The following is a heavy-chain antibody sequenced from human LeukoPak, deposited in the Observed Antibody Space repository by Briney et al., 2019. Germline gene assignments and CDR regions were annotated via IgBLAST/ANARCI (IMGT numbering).Heavy chain of an antibody. CDR3: ARGKGYYYDSSGYFGFDY. CDR2: INHSGST. Sequence: SETLSLTCAVYGGPFSGYYWSWIRQPPGKGLEWIGEINHSGSTNYNPSLKSRVTISVDTSKNQFSLKLSSVTAADTAVYYCARGKGYYYDSSGYFGFDYWGQGTLVTVSS. CDR1: GGPFSGYY. D-gene: IGHD3-22*01. J-gene: IGHJ4*02. V-gene: IGHV4-34*01.